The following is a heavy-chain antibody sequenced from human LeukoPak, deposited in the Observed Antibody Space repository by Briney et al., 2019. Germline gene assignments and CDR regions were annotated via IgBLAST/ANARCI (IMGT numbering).Heavy chain of an antibody. Sequence: ASETLSLTCTVSGGSISSGGYYWSWIRQHPGKVLEWIGYIYYSGSTYYNPSLKSRVTISVDTSKNQFSLKLSSVTAADTAVYYCAGQVVPAARLDWFDPWGQGTLVTVSS. J-gene: IGHJ5*02. D-gene: IGHD2-2*01. CDR3: AGQVVPAARLDWFDP. V-gene: IGHV4-31*03. CDR1: GGSISSGGYY. CDR2: IYYSGST.